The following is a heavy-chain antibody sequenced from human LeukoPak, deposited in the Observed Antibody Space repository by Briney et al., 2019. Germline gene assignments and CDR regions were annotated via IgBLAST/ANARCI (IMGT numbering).Heavy chain of an antibody. Sequence: SETLSLTCTVSGGSISSGDYYWSWIRQPPGKGLEWIGYIYYSGSTYYNPSLKSRVTISVDTSKNQFSLKLSSVTAADTAVYYCAGLVVTRAYYYYGMDVWGQGTTVTVSS. CDR3: AGLVVTRAYYYYGMDV. V-gene: IGHV4-30-4*01. CDR1: GGSISSGDYY. D-gene: IGHD4-23*01. J-gene: IGHJ6*02. CDR2: IYYSGST.